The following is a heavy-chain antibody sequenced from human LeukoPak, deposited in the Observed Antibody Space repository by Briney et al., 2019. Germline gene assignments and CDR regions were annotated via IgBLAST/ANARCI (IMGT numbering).Heavy chain of an antibody. J-gene: IGHJ4*02. V-gene: IGHV3-15*05. Sequence: GGSLRLSCGDSGFNFSHAWMSWIRQAPGKGLEWVGRIKSKTDGGTTDYAAPVKGRFTVSRDDSKNTLYLDMNSLKTEDTAVYYCTTDWAGIGDHWGQGTLVTVSS. CDR3: TTDWAGIGDH. D-gene: IGHD6-13*01. CDR1: GFNFSHAW. CDR2: IKSKTDGGTT.